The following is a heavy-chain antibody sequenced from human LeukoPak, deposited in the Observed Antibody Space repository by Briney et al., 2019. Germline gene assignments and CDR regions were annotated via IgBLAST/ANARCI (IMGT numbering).Heavy chain of an antibody. CDR3: ARHRIYSNYVNY. CDR1: GYTFTGYY. D-gene: IGHD4-11*01. CDR2: INPNSGGT. V-gene: IGHV1-2*02. J-gene: IGHJ4*02. Sequence: ASVKVPCKASGYTFTGYYLHWVRQAPGQGLEWMGWINPNSGGTHYAQKFQGRVIMTRDTSISTAYMELSRMRSDDTAVYYCARHRIYSNYVNYWGQGTLVTVSS.